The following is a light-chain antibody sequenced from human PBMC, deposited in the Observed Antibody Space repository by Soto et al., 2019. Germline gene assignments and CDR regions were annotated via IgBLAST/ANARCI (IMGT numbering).Light chain of an antibody. CDR2: DVS. Sequence: QSALTQPASVSGSPGQSITISCTGTSSDVGGYNYVSWYQQHPGKAPKLMIYDVSNRPSGVSNRFSGSKSGNTASLTISGLQAEDEADYYCSSYTSSSTRAFGGGTPLTVL. CDR1: SSDVGGYNY. V-gene: IGLV2-14*01. CDR3: SSYTSSSTRA. J-gene: IGLJ2*01.